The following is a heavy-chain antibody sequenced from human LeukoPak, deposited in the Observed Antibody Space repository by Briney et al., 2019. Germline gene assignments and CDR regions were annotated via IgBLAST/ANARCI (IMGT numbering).Heavy chain of an antibody. J-gene: IGHJ4*02. D-gene: IGHD3-10*01. CDR1: GFILSDQY. CDR2: IKSKGDGETT. Sequence: GGSLRLSCAASGFILSDQYMDWVRQAPGKGLEWVGRIKSKGDGETTDYAAPVKGRFTMSRDDSKATLYLQMNSLKTEDTAVYFCTTDLGITMIRGVIVFWGQGTLVTVSS. V-gene: IGHV3-15*01. CDR3: TTDLGITMIRGVIVF.